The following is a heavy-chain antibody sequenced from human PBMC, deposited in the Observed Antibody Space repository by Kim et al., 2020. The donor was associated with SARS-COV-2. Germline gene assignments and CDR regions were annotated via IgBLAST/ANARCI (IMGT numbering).Heavy chain of an antibody. CDR2: INHSGST. CDR3: ARVSFLPSSSTSSSRWENWFDP. CDR1: GGSFSGYY. J-gene: IGHJ5*02. V-gene: IGHV4-34*01. Sequence: SETLSLTCAVYGGSFSGYYWSWIRQPPGKGLEWIGEINHSGSTNYNPSLKSRVTISVDTSKNQFSLKLSSVTAADTAVYYCARVSFLPSSSTSSSRWENWFDPWGQGTLVTVSS. D-gene: IGHD2-2*01.